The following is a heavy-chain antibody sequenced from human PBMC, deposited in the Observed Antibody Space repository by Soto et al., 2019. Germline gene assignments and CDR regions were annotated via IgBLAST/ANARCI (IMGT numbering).Heavy chain of an antibody. D-gene: IGHD2-2*01. J-gene: IGHJ4*02. CDR2: ISYDGSNK. CDR3: ARVTDGYCSSTSCYGALDY. CDR1: GFTFSSYA. Sequence: GGSLRLSCAASGFTFSSYAMHWVRQAPGKGLEWVAVISYDGSNKYYADTVKGRFTISRDNSKNTLYLQMNSLRAEDTAVYYCARVTDGYCSSTSCYGALDYWGQGTLVTVSS. V-gene: IGHV3-30-3*01.